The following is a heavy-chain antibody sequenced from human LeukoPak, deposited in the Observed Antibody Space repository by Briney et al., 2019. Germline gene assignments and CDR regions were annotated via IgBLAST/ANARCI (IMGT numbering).Heavy chain of an antibody. CDR2: ISYDGSNK. Sequence: GRSLRLSCAASGFTFSSYGMHWVRQAPGKGLEWVAVISYDGSNKYYADFVKGRFTISRDNSKNTLYLQMNSLRAEDTAVYYCAKDPYSSPYYGPGYLGQGTLVTVSS. J-gene: IGHJ4*02. D-gene: IGHD6-19*01. CDR1: GFTFSSYG. CDR3: AKDPYSSPYYGPGY. V-gene: IGHV3-30*18.